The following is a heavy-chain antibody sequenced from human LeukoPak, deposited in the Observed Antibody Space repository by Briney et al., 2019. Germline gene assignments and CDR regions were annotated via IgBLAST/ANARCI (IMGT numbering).Heavy chain of an antibody. V-gene: IGHV4-59*01. J-gene: IGHJ3*02. D-gene: IGHD3-9*01. CDR2: IYYSGST. Sequence: SETLSLTCTVSGGSISSYYWSWIRQPPGKGLEWIGYIYYSGSTNYNPSLKSRVTISVDTSKNQFSLKLSSVTAADTAVYYCASGVYDILTGYGAFDIWGQGTMVTDSS. CDR3: ASGVYDILTGYGAFDI. CDR1: GGSISSYY.